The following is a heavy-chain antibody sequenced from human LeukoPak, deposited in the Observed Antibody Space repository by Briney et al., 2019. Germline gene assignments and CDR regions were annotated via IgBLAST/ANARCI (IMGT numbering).Heavy chain of an antibody. Sequence: SETLSLTCPVSRGSMSSSSYYWGWIRRPPGKGLEWIGSIYDSGRTYYNPSLKSLVTISVDTSKSQFSLKLSSVTAADTAVYYCARHTRNTYYYGSGSSAIDYWGQGTLVTVSS. V-gene: IGHV4-39*01. J-gene: IGHJ4*02. D-gene: IGHD3-10*01. CDR2: IYDSGRT. CDR1: RGSMSSSSYY. CDR3: ARHTRNTYYYGSGSSAIDY.